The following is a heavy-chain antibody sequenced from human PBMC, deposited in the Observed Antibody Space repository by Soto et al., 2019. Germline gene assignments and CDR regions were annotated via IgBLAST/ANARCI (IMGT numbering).Heavy chain of an antibody. V-gene: IGHV1-69*02. CDR1: GGTLSSYT. J-gene: IGHJ6*03. CDR2: IIPVLNIT. CDR3: ARGVWVTDGGMNYYYYYMDV. Sequence: QVQLVQSGAEVQKPGSSLRVSYEASGGTLSSYTFNWVRQAPGQGLEWMGRIIPVLNITNYAQNFKGRVTITADKSTSTVYMELSSLRSDDSAIYYCARGVWVTDGGMNYYYYYMDVWGKGSTVTVSS. D-gene: IGHD2-21*02.